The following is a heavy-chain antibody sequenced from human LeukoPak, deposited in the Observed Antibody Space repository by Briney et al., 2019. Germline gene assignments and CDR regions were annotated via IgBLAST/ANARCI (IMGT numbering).Heavy chain of an antibody. CDR1: GVSFTSTNC. CDR3: AREGGFYRPLDY. V-gene: IGHV4-4*02. Sequence: SETLSLTCDVSGVSFTSTNCWTGVRQPPGKGLEWIGEVHLDGRTNYNPSLKSRLIMSVDLPENHISLKLTSVTAADTAVYYCAREGGFYRPLDYSGQGTLVTVSS. D-gene: IGHD3-3*01. CDR2: VHLDGRT. J-gene: IGHJ4*02.